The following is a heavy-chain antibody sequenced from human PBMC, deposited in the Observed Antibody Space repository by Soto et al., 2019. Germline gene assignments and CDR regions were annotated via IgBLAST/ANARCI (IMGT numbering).Heavy chain of an antibody. J-gene: IGHJ4*02. CDR2: INSDGSST. Sequence: EVQLVESGGGLVQPGGSLRLSCAASGFTFSSYWRHWVRQAPGKGLVWVSRINSDGSSTSYADSVKGRFTISRDNAKNTLYLQMNSLRAEDTAVYYCARAERYFDPFDYWGQGTLVTVSS. CDR1: GFTFSSYW. CDR3: ARAERYFDPFDY. D-gene: IGHD3-9*01. V-gene: IGHV3-74*01.